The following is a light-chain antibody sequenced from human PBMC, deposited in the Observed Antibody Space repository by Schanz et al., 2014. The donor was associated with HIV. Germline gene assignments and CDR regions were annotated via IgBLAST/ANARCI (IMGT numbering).Light chain of an antibody. CDR2: GTS. CDR3: QQYGSSPT. J-gene: IGKJ1*01. Sequence: EIVLTQSPATLSLSPGESAALSCRASQTVNHNFAWYQQKPGQPPRLLIYGTSTRATGVPARFNGSGSSTDFTLTISRLEPEDSAVYYCQQYGSSPTFGQGTKVEIK. V-gene: IGKV3-20*01. CDR1: QTVNHN.